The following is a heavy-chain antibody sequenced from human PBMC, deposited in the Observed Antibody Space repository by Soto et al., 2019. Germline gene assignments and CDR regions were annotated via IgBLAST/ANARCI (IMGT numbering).Heavy chain of an antibody. V-gene: IGHV3-21*01. J-gene: IGHJ4*02. CDR3: AREDSGYCSSTSCPPY. Sequence: PGGSLRLSCAASGFTFSSYSMNWVRQAPGQGLEWVSSISSSSSYIYYADSVKGRFTISRDNAKNSLYLQMNSLRAEDTAVYYCAREDSGYCSSTSCPPYWGQGTLVTVSS. CDR1: GFTFSSYS. CDR2: ISSSSSYI. D-gene: IGHD2-2*03.